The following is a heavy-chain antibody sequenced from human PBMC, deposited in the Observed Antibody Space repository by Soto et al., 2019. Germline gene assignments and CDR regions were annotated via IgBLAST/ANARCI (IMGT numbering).Heavy chain of an antibody. J-gene: IGHJ4*02. CDR2: ISDSGSGT. CDR1: GFTFSNYD. V-gene: IGHV3-23*01. Sequence: GGSLRLSCAASGFTFSNYDMSWVRQAPGKGLAWVSVISDSGSGTYYADSVKGRFTISRDNSKNTLYLQMNSLRAEDTAVYYCARYFRGSGRYFFDYWGQGTLVTVSS. CDR3: ARYFRGSGRYFFDY. D-gene: IGHD6-19*01.